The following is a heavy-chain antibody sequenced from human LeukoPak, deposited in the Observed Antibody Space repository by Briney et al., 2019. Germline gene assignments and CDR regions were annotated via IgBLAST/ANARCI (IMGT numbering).Heavy chain of an antibody. CDR3: ARDECSSTSCTDV. Sequence: ASVKVSCKESGYTFTGYYMHWVGQAPGQGVEWMGWINPNSGGTKYAQKFQGSVTMTRHTSISTAYMELSRLRSDDTAVYYCARDECSSTSCTDVWGKGTTVTVSS. CDR2: INPNSGGT. D-gene: IGHD2-2*01. CDR1: GYTFTGYY. V-gene: IGHV1-2*02. J-gene: IGHJ6*04.